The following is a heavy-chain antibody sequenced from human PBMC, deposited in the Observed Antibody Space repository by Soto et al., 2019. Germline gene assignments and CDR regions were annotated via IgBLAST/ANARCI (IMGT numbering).Heavy chain of an antibody. D-gene: IGHD6-19*01. Sequence: PGESLKISCKGSGYNFNTNWIGWVRQMPGKGLEWMGVIFPSDSDIRYSPSLQGQVTISADKSISTTYLQWRSLTASDTAMYYCARVFGSGRSGFASWGQGSLVTVSS. CDR1: GYNFNTNW. CDR3: ARVFGSGRSGFAS. V-gene: IGHV5-51*01. CDR2: IFPSDSDI. J-gene: IGHJ5*01.